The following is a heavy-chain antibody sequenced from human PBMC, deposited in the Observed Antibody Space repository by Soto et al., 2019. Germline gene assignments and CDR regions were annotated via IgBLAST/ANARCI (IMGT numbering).Heavy chain of an antibody. D-gene: IGHD4-17*01. CDR1: GGTFSSYA. Sequence: QVQLVQSGAEVKKPGSSVKVSCKASGGTFSSYAISWVRQAPGQGLEWMGGIIPIFGTANYAQKFQGRVTITAEKSTSTAYMEPSSLRSEDTAVYYCASPAFDYGVDYGIDVWGQGTTVTVSS. J-gene: IGHJ6*02. CDR2: IIPIFGTA. CDR3: ASPAFDYGVDYGIDV. V-gene: IGHV1-69*06.